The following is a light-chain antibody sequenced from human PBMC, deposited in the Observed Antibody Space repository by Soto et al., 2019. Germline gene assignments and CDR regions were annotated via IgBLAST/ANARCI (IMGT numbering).Light chain of an antibody. V-gene: IGLV2-8*01. CDR3: SSYVGTNSYV. Sequence: QSVLTQPPSASGSPGQSVTISCTGTSSDVGGYNYVSWYQHHQGKAPKLIIYEVYKRPSGVPDRFSGSKSGNTAALTVSGLQAEDEADYYCSSYVGTNSYVFGTGTKVTVL. CDR1: SSDVGGYNY. J-gene: IGLJ1*01. CDR2: EVY.